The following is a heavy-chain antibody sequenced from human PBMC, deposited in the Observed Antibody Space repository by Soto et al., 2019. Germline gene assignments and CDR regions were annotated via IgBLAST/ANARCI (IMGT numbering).Heavy chain of an antibody. CDR3: AREGSTYYDFWSGYYHPAYYGMDV. D-gene: IGHD3-3*01. J-gene: IGHJ6*02. CDR1: GFTFSSYS. Sequence: GGSPRLSCAASGFTFSSYSMHWVRQAPGKGLEWVAVISYDGSNKYYADSVKGRFTISRDNSKNTLYLQMNSLRAEDTAVYYCAREGSTYYDFWSGYYHPAYYGMDVWGQGTTVTVSS. V-gene: IGHV3-30-3*01. CDR2: ISYDGSNK.